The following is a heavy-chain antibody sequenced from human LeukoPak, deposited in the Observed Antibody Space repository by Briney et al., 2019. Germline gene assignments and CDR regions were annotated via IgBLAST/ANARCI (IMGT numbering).Heavy chain of an antibody. D-gene: IGHD3-10*01. CDR3: ARVTMVRGVPQHYFDY. J-gene: IGHJ4*02. V-gene: IGHV3-30-3*01. CDR1: GFDFSDFW. Sequence: GGSLRLSCAAAGFDFSDFWMSWVRQVPGKGLEWVAVISYDGSNKYYADSVKGRFTISRDNSKNTLYLQMNSLRAEDTAVYYCARVTMVRGVPQHYFDYWGQGTLVTVSS. CDR2: ISYDGSNK.